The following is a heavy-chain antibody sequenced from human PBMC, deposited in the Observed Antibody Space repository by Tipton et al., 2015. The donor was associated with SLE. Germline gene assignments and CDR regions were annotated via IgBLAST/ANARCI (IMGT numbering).Heavy chain of an antibody. V-gene: IGHV4-34*01. CDR1: GGSFSDYS. CDR2: INHSGST. D-gene: IGHD2-8*01. Sequence: TLSLTCAVYGGSFSDYSWSWIRQPPGKGLEWIGEINHSGSTNYNPSLKSRVTISIDTSKNQFSLRLSAVTAADTAGYYCARDFTTGVCYPTSFDYWGQGTLVTVSP. CDR3: ARDFTTGVCYPTSFDY. J-gene: IGHJ4*02.